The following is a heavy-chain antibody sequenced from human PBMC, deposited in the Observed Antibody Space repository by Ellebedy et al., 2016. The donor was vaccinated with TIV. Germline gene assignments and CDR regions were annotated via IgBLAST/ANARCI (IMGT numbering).Heavy chain of an antibody. V-gene: IGHV4-39*07. D-gene: IGHD6-19*01. Sequence: MPSETLSLTCSVSGGSISSSSYYWGWFRQPPGKGLELIGYISYSGSTYYSPSLKSQATISVDTSKNQFSLKVTSVTAADTAAFYCARVAGPFQWYFDVWGRGTLVTVSS. CDR3: ARVAGPFQWYFDV. J-gene: IGHJ2*01. CDR2: ISYSGST. CDR1: GGSISSSSYY.